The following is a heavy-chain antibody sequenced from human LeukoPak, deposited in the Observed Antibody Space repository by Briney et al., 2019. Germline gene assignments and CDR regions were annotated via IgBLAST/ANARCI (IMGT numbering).Heavy chain of an antibody. CDR1: GGSFSGYY. D-gene: IGHD3-22*01. CDR3: ARRRAYYYDSSGSGKPHYNFDY. CDR2: INYSRST. J-gene: IGHJ4*02. Sequence: PSETLSLTCAVYGGSFSGYYWSWIRQPPGKGLEWIGEINYSRSTNYNPSLKSRVTISVDTSKNQFSLKLSSVTAADTAVYYCARRRAYYYDSSGSGKPHYNFDYWGQGTLVTVSS. V-gene: IGHV4-34*01.